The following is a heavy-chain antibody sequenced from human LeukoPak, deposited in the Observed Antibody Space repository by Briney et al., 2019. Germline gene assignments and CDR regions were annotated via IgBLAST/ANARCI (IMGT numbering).Heavy chain of an antibody. Sequence: PSETLSLTCTVSGGSISSYYWSWIRQPPGKGLEWIGEINHSGSTNYNPSLKSRVTISVDTSKNQFSLKLSSVTAADTAVYYCARGSGSYTDYWGQGTLVTVSS. CDR3: ARGSGSYTDY. D-gene: IGHD1-26*01. CDR1: GGSISSYY. J-gene: IGHJ4*02. V-gene: IGHV4-34*01. CDR2: INHSGST.